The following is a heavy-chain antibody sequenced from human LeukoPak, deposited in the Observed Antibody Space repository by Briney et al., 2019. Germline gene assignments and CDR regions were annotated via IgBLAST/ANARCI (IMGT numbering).Heavy chain of an antibody. V-gene: IGHV1-18*01. J-gene: IGHJ3*02. Sequence: ASVKVSCKASGYTFTSYGISWARQAPGQGLEWMGWISAYNGNTNYAQKLHGRVTMTTDTSTSTAYMELRSLRSDDTAVYYCAWTDTAMVTNAFDIWGQGTMVTVSS. CDR2: ISAYNGNT. CDR3: AWTDTAMVTNAFDI. D-gene: IGHD5-18*01. CDR1: GYTFTSYG.